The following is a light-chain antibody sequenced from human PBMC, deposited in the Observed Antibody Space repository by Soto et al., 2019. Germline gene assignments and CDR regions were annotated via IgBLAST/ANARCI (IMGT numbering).Light chain of an antibody. CDR2: KAS. Sequence: DIQMSQSPSTLSGSVGDRVTITCRASQTISSWLAWYQRKPGKAPKLLMYKASSLESGVPSKFSGSGSETEFTLTISSLQPDDFATYYCQHYKSYPWTFGQGTKVDIK. J-gene: IGKJ1*01. CDR1: QTISSW. CDR3: QHYKSYPWT. V-gene: IGKV1-5*03.